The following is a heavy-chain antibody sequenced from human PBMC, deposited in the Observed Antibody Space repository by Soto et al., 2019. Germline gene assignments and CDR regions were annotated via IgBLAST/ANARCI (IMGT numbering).Heavy chain of an antibody. J-gene: IGHJ4*02. Sequence: SETLSLTCSVSGGSTSDKSYFWGWVRQSPGKGLEWIGNMYYSGSSYYNPSLKSRVAISVDTSKNQFSLKLRSVTAADTAVYFCARQRLLRLKPDFDIWGQGTLVTVSS. D-gene: IGHD2-21*02. V-gene: IGHV4-39*01. CDR2: MYYSGSS. CDR3: ARQRLLRLKPDFDI. CDR1: GGSTSDKSYF.